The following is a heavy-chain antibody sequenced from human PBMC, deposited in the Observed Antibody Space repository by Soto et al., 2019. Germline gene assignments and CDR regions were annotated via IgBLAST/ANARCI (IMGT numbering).Heavy chain of an antibody. D-gene: IGHD2-15*01. CDR2: IIPIFGTA. J-gene: IGHJ5*02. Sequence: SVKVSCKASGGTFSSYAISWVRQAPGQGLEWMGGIIPIFGTANYAQKFQGRVTITADESTSTAYMELSSLRSEDTAVYYCARDRANCSGGSCYSRWFDPWGQGTLVTVS. CDR1: GGTFSSYA. CDR3: ARDRANCSGGSCYSRWFDP. V-gene: IGHV1-69*13.